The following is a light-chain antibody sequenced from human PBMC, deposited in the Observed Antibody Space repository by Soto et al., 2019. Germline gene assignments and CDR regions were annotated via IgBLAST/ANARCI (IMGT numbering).Light chain of an antibody. CDR2: HVS. CDR1: SSDVGGYNY. V-gene: IGLV2-14*01. Sequence: QSALTQPASVSGSPGQSITISCTGTSSDVGGYNYVSWYQQHPGKAPQFMIYHVSNRPSGVSSRFSGSKSGNTASLTISGLQAEDEADYFCSSYSSSNTDVFGTGTKLTVL. J-gene: IGLJ1*01. CDR3: SSYSSSNTDV.